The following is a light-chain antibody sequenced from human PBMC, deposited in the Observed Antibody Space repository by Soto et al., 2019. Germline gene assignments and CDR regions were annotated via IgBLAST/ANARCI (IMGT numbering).Light chain of an antibody. CDR1: HDISNY. Sequence: DIQMTQSPSSLSASVGDRVSITCRASHDISNYLAWYQQRPGKVPKLLVYAASALQSGVSSRFRGSGSGTDFTLTISSLLPEDVATYYCQEYYSARSFGQGTKVEIK. J-gene: IGKJ1*01. CDR2: AAS. CDR3: QEYYSARS. V-gene: IGKV1-27*01.